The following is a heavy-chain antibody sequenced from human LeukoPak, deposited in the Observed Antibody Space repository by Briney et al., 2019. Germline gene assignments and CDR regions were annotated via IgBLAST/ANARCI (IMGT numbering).Heavy chain of an antibody. D-gene: IGHD1-7*01. J-gene: IGHJ5*02. CDR1: GYTFTSYD. Sequence: GASVKVSCKASGYTFTSYDINWVRQATGQGLEWMGWMNPNSGNTGYAQKFQGRVTMTRNTSISTAYMELGSPRSEDTAVYYCARVRISRSRYNWNYVWFDPWGQGTLVTVSS. CDR3: ARVRISRSRYNWNYVWFDP. V-gene: IGHV1-8*01. CDR2: MNPNSGNT.